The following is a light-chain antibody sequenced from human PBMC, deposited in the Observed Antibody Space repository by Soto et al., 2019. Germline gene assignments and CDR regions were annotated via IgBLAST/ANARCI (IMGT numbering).Light chain of an antibody. CDR2: DTS. V-gene: IGKV1-39*01. CDR1: QSIRRY. CDR3: QETHTSGT. J-gene: IGKJ2*01. Sequence: DIQMTQSPSSLSASVGDRVTITCRASQSIRRYLSWYQQKPGKAPNLLIYDTSSLQSGVPSRFSGSGSGTDFTLTITSLLPEDFATYFCQETHTSGTFGQGTKLEIK.